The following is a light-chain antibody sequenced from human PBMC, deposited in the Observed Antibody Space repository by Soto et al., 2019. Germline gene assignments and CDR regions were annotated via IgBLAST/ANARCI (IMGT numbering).Light chain of an antibody. V-gene: IGKV3-20*01. CDR3: QQYGSSPIT. CDR2: GAS. Sequence: EIVMTQSPATLSVSPGERATLSCRASQSVSSNLAWYQQKPGQAPRLLIYGASSRATGIPDRFSGSGSGTDFTLTISRLEPEDFAVYYCQQYGSSPITFDQGTKVDIK. CDR1: QSVSSN. J-gene: IGKJ1*01.